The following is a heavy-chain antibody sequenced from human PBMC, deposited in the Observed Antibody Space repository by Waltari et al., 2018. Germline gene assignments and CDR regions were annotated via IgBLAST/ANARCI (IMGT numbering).Heavy chain of an antibody. Sequence: QVQLVQSGAEVKKPGSSVKVSCKASVGTFSSYAISWVRQAPAQGLAGMGSIITMCGTANDAETFQGGVTINPDESTSTAYRERSSLRSEDTAVYYCARDEQRRPAPGPYYFDYWGQGTLVTVSS. D-gene: IGHD6-19*01. J-gene: IGHJ4*02. CDR3: ARDEQRRPAPGPYYFDY. CDR2: IITMCGTA. CDR1: VGTFSSYA. V-gene: IGHV1-69*18.